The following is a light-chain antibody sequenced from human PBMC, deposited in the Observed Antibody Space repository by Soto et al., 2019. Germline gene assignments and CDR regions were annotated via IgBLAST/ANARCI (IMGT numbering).Light chain of an antibody. V-gene: IGKV4-1*01. Sequence: IVMTQSPDFLSVSLGERATINCRANQSVLFISNNKNFLAWYQHKPGQPPKLFLNWASTRESGVPDRFSGSVTGTDFTLTISSLHAEDVAVYYCQQFFHTPTFGQGTKVEI. J-gene: IGKJ1*01. CDR2: WAS. CDR3: QQFFHTPT. CDR1: QSVLFISNNKNF.